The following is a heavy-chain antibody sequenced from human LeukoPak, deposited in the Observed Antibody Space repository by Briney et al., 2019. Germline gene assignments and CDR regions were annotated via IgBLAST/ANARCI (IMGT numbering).Heavy chain of an antibody. CDR1: GFTFSSYA. J-gene: IGHJ6*02. Sequence: GGSLRLSCAASGFTFSSYAMHWVRQAPGKGLEWVAVISYDGSNKNYADSVKGRFTISRDNSKNTLYLQMDSLRAEDTAVYYCARPPKRQQWLVREFIPYYYGMDVWGQGTTVTVSS. V-gene: IGHV3-30-3*01. CDR2: ISYDGSNK. D-gene: IGHD6-19*01. CDR3: ARPPKRQQWLVREFIPYYYGMDV.